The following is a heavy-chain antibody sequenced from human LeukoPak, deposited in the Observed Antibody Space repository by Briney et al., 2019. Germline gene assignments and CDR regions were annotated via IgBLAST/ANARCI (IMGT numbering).Heavy chain of an antibody. V-gene: IGHV4-39*01. CDR3: ARHGTYCGGDCHDALDI. Sequence: SETLSLTCTVSGGSISSSSYYWGWIRQSPGKGLEWIGSIFYSGSTKSNPSLESRVTISVDTSKNQFSLKLSSVTAADTAVCYCARHGTYCGGDCHDALDIWGQGTMVTVSS. CDR1: GGSISSSSYY. J-gene: IGHJ3*02. CDR2: IFYSGST. D-gene: IGHD2-21*02.